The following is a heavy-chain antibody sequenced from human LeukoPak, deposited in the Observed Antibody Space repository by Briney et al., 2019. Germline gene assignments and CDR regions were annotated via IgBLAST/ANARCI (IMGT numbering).Heavy chain of an antibody. Sequence: PGGSLRLSCAASGFTFSSYWMHWVRQAPGKGLVWFSRINSDGSSTTYADSVKGRFTISRDNAKNTLYLQMNSLRAEDTAVYYCARRYFYDSSTYYPLDYWGQGTLVTVSS. V-gene: IGHV3-74*01. CDR1: GFTFSSYW. CDR3: ARRYFYDSSTYYPLDY. D-gene: IGHD3-22*01. CDR2: INSDGSST. J-gene: IGHJ4*02.